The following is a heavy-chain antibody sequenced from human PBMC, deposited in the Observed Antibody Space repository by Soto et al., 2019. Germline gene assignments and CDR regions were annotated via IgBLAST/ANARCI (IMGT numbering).Heavy chain of an antibody. CDR3: ARDYAEDSSGYSHPRYFDD. D-gene: IGHD3-22*01. J-gene: IGHJ4*02. CDR1: GGSISSGGYY. V-gene: IGHV4-31*03. Sequence: QVQLPESGPGLVKPSQTLSLTCTVSGGSISSGGYYWSWIRQHPGKGQEWLGYIYYSGSTYYNPSRKGRVTISVDASKNQFSLKLSSVTAADTAVYYWARDYAEDSSGYSHPRYFDDWGQGTLVTVSS. CDR2: IYYSGST.